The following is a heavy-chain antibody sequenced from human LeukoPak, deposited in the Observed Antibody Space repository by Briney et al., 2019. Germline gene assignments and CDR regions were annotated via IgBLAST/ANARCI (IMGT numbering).Heavy chain of an antibody. CDR3: ARGIAVAGTPYFDY. J-gene: IGHJ4*02. D-gene: IGHD6-19*01. CDR1: GFTFSSYS. V-gene: IGHV3-21*01. CDR2: ISSSSSYI. Sequence: GGSLRLSCAASGFTFSSYSMNWVRQPPGKGLEGVSSISSSSSYIYYADSVKGRFTISRDNAKNSLYLQMNSLRAEDTAVYYCARGIAVAGTPYFDYWGQGTLVTVSS.